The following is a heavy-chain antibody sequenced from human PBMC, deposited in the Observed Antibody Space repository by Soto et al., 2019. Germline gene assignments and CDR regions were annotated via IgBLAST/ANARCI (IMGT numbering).Heavy chain of an antibody. CDR3: ARESSTGWYYFYGMDV. J-gene: IGHJ6*02. CDR1: GFTFSSYA. Sequence: GGSLRLSCAASGFTFSSYAMSWVRQAPGKGLEWVSAISDSGDSTSYTDSVRGRFTISRDNSKNTLYLQTNSLRAEDTAVYYCARESSTGWYYFYGMDVWGQGATVTVSS. V-gene: IGHV3-23*01. D-gene: IGHD6-19*01. CDR2: ISDSGDST.